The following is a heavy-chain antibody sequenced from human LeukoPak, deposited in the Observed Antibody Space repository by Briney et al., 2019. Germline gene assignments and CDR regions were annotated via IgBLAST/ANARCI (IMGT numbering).Heavy chain of an antibody. CDR2: IKSKTDGGTT. Sequence: PGGSLRLSCAASGFTFSNAWMSWVRQAPGNGLEWVGRIKSKTDGGTTDYAAPVKGRFTISRDDSKNTLYLQMNSLKTEDTAVYYCTTDFLEWLLYRDYWGQGTLVTLSS. D-gene: IGHD3-3*01. V-gene: IGHV3-15*01. J-gene: IGHJ4*02. CDR1: GFTFSNAW. CDR3: TTDFLEWLLYRDY.